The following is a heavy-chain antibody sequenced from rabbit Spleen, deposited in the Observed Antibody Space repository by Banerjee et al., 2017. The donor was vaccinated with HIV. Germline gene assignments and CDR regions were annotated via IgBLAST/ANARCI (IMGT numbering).Heavy chain of an antibody. CDR3: ARDGAGGSYFAL. J-gene: IGHJ4*01. V-gene: IGHV1S45*01. CDR2: INSGSGGT. CDR1: GFSFSSSYW. D-gene: IGHD8-1*01. Sequence: QEQLEESGGGLVKPEGSLTLTCTASGFSFSSSYWICWVRQAPGKGLESIACINSGSGGTWYASWAKGRFTISKTSSTTVTLQMTSLTAADTATYFCARDGAGGSYFALWGPGTLVTVS.